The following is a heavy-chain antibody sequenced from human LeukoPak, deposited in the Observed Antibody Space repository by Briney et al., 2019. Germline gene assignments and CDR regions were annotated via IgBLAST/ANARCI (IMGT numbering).Heavy chain of an antibody. CDR1: GYTFTSYG. Sequence: SVKVSCKASGYTFTSYGISWVRQAPGQGLEWMGGIIPIFGTANYAQKFQGRVTITADESTSTAYMELSSLRSEDTAVYYCARIHSNSWNYYFDYWGQGTLVTVSS. CDR2: IIPIFGTA. J-gene: IGHJ4*02. V-gene: IGHV1-69*13. CDR3: ARIHSNSWNYYFDY. D-gene: IGHD6-13*01.